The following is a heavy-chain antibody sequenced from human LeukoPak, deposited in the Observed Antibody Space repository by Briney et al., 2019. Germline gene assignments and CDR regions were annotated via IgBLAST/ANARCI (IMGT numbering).Heavy chain of an antibody. J-gene: IGHJ5*02. V-gene: IGHV3-23*01. CDR3: AKDIAVAEWFDP. CDR2: ISGSGGST. CDR1: GFTFSSYG. D-gene: IGHD6-19*01. Sequence: PGGSLRLSCAASGFTFSSYGMSWVRQAPGKGLEWVSAISGSGGSTYYADSVKGRFTISRDNSKNTLYLQMNSLRAEDTAVYYCAKDIAVAEWFDPWGQGTLVTVSS.